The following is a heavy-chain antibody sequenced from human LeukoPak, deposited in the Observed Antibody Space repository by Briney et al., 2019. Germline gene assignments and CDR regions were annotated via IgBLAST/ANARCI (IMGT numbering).Heavy chain of an antibody. J-gene: IGHJ4*02. V-gene: IGHV1-2*04. CDR1: GYTFTSYG. CDR3: ARVGTEAAAGTGMDY. CDR2: INPNSGGT. Sequence: GASVKVSCKASGYTFTSYGISWVRQAPGQGLEWMGWINPNSGGTNYAQKFQGWVTMTRDTSISTAYMELSRLRSDDTAVYYCARVGTEAAAGTGMDYWGQGTLVTVSS. D-gene: IGHD6-13*01.